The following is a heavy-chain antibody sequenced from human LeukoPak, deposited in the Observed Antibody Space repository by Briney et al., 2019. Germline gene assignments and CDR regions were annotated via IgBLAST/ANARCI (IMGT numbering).Heavy chain of an antibody. Sequence: ASVKVSCKVSGYTLTELSMHWVRQAPGKGLEWMGGFDPEDGETIYAQKFQGRVTMTEDTSTDTAYMELSSLRSEDTAVYYCATGPPSQYCSSTSCYYNYFDYWGQGTPVTASS. CDR3: ATGPPSQYCSSTSCYYNYFDY. CDR2: FDPEDGET. CDR1: GYTLTELS. J-gene: IGHJ4*02. V-gene: IGHV1-24*01. D-gene: IGHD2-2*01.